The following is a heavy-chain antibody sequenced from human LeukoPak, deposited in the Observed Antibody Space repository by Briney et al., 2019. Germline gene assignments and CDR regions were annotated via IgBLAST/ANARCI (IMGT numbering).Heavy chain of an antibody. D-gene: IGHD4-17*01. CDR3: ARAMTTVTPGAFDY. CDR2: IYSGGST. J-gene: IGHJ4*02. CDR1: GFTVSSNY. V-gene: IGHV3-53*01. Sequence: GGSLRLSCAASGFTVSSNYMSWVRQAPGKGLEWVSVIYSGGSTYYADSVKGRFTISRDNAKNSLYLQMNSLRAEDTAVYYCARAMTTVTPGAFDYWGQGTLVTVSS.